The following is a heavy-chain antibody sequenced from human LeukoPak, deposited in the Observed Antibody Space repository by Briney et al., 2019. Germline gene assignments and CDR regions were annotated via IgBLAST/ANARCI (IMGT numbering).Heavy chain of an antibody. J-gene: IGHJ3*02. V-gene: IGHV3-23*01. CDR3: ARDPNGDYIGAFDM. CDR2: IRGGGTSK. Sequence: GGSLRLSCTASGFTFSAYGMMWARQAPGKGPEWVSAIRGGGTSKFYADSVKGRFRISRDNSKDTLFLQMNSLRADDTAVYYCARDPNGDYIGAFDMWGPGTMVTVSS. D-gene: IGHD4-17*01. CDR1: GFTFSAYG.